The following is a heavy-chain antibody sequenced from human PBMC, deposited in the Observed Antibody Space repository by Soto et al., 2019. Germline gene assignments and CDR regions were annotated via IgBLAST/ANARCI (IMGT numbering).Heavy chain of an antibody. CDR2: LNHIGIT. V-gene: IGHV4-34*01. CDR1: DGSFSGFY. J-gene: IGHJ4*02. CDR3: ARGYAVNWHTPHY. Sequence: QVQLQQWGAGLLKPSETLSLTCAVYDGSFSGFYWSWIRQPPGKGLEWIGELNHIGITNYNPSLKSRVTITVDTSKNQFSLTLNSMTAADTAVYYCARGYAVNWHTPHYWGQGTLVTVSS. D-gene: IGHD4-4*01.